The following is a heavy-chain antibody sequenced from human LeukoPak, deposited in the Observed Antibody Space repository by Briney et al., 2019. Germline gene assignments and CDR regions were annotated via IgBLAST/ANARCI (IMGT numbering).Heavy chain of an antibody. J-gene: IGHJ6*02. CDR1: GYTFTSYA. D-gene: IGHD2-2*01. CDR2: INAGNGNT. V-gene: IGHV1-3*01. CDR3: ATLGYCSSTSCYVPLYYYYGMDV. Sequence: ASVKVSCKASGYTFTSYAMHWVRQAPGQRLEWMGWINAGNGNTKYSQKFQGRVTITADESTSTAYMELSSLRSEDTAVYYCATLGYCSSTSCYVPLYYYYGMDVWGQGTTVTVSS.